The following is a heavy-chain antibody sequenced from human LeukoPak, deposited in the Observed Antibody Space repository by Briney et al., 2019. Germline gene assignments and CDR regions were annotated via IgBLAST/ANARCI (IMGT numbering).Heavy chain of an antibody. D-gene: IGHD3-22*01. Sequence: GRSLRLSCTASGFTFGDYAMGWVRQAPGKGLEWVGFIRSKAYGGTTEYAASVKGRFTISGDDSKSIAYLQMNSLKTEDTAVYYCTRGGYYDSSGYPYFDYWGQGTLVTVSS. J-gene: IGHJ4*02. CDR1: GFTFGDYA. V-gene: IGHV3-49*04. CDR3: TRGGYYDSSGYPYFDY. CDR2: IRSKAYGGTT.